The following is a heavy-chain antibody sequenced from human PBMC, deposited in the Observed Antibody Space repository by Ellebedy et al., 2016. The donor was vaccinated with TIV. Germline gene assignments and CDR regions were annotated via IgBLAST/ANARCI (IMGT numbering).Heavy chain of an antibody. CDR3: ARAVASGYSHYYFDY. CDR1: GYTLTELS. V-gene: IGHV1-24*01. J-gene: IGHJ4*02. D-gene: IGHD3-22*01. CDR2: FDPEDGET. Sequence: AASVKVSCKVSGYTLTELSMHWVRQAPGKGLEWMGGFDPEDGETIFAQKFQGRVTMTEDTSTDTAYMELSSLRSEDTAVYYCARAVASGYSHYYFDYWGQGTLVTVSS.